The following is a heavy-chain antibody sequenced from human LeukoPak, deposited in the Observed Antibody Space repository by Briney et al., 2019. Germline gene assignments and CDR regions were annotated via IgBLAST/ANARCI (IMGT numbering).Heavy chain of an antibody. D-gene: IGHD5-24*01. CDR2: IDPSGGST. Sequence: GASVKVSCKASGYTFTRYYMHWVRQAPGQGLEWMGIIDPSGGSTSYAQNFQGGVTMTRDATTSTVYLELSSLRSEDTAVYYCARDFGEMPNYWGQGTLGTVSS. J-gene: IGHJ4*02. CDR3: ARDFGEMPNY. V-gene: IGHV1-46*01. CDR1: GYTFTRYY.